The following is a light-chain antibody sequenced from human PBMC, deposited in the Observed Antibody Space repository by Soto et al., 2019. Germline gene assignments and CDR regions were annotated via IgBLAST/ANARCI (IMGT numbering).Light chain of an antibody. Sequence: EVVLTQSQATLSLSPGERANLSSRTSQSVSRTLAWYQQKSGQAPRLLIYDAYNRATGIPTRFSGSGSGTDFTLTISSLEPEDFAVYYCQQRYNWPQTFGQGTKVQIK. J-gene: IGKJ1*01. V-gene: IGKV3-11*01. CDR3: QQRYNWPQT. CDR2: DAY. CDR1: QSVSRT.